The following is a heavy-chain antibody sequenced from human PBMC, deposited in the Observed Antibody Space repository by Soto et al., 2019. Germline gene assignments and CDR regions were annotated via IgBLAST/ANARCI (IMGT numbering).Heavy chain of an antibody. Sequence: QVQLQESGPGLVKPSGTLSLTCAVSGGSISSSNWWSWVRQPPGKGLEWIGEIYHSGSTNYNPSLKSRVTISVDTSKNQFSLKLSSVTAADTAVYYCAREPARPGYSSSWYNYYYYGMDVWGQGTTVTVSS. J-gene: IGHJ6*02. CDR3: AREPARPGYSSSWYNYYYYGMDV. CDR2: IYHSGST. CDR1: GGSISSSNW. V-gene: IGHV4-4*02. D-gene: IGHD6-13*01.